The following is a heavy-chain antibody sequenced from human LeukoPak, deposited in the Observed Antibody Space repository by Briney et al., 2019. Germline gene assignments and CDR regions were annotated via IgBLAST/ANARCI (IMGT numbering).Heavy chain of an antibody. D-gene: IGHD3-10*01. V-gene: IGHV4-34*01. CDR2: INHSGST. Sequence: SETLSLTCAVYGGSFSGYYWSWIRQPPGKGLEWIGEINHSGSTNYNPSLKSRVTISVGTSKNQFSLNLSSVTAADTALYYCARRGMYGSGSQLDYWGQGTLVTVSS. CDR1: GGSFSGYY. J-gene: IGHJ4*02. CDR3: ARRGMYGSGSQLDY.